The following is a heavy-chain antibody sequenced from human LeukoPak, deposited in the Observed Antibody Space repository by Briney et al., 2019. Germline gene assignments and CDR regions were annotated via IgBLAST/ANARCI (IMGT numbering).Heavy chain of an antibody. CDR1: GFTFSSNW. Sequence: PGGSLRLSCAASGFTFSSNWMNWVRQAPGRGLEWVANIKQDGSEKYYADSVKGRFTISRDNAKSSLYLQTNSLRAEDTAVYYCARDLGYCSGGTCYSVLDYWGQGTLVTVSS. J-gene: IGHJ4*02. CDR2: IKQDGSEK. CDR3: ARDLGYCSGGTCYSVLDY. D-gene: IGHD2-15*01. V-gene: IGHV3-7*03.